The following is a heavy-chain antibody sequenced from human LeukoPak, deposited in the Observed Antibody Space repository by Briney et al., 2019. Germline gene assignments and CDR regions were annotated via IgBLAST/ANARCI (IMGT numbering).Heavy chain of an antibody. CDR2: IWYDGSNK. CDR3: ARDGGATAVAGLFDY. Sequence: PGGSLRLSCAASGFTFSSYGMHWVRQAPGKGLEWVAVIWYDGSNKYYADSVKGRFTISRDNSKNTLYLQMNSLRAEDTAAYYCARDGGATAVAGLFDYWGQGTLVTVSS. CDR1: GFTFSSYG. D-gene: IGHD6-19*01. J-gene: IGHJ4*02. V-gene: IGHV3-33*01.